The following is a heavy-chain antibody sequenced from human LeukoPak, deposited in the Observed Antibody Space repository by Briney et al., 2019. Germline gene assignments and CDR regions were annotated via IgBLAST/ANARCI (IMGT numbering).Heavy chain of an antibody. D-gene: IGHD5-18*01. J-gene: IGHJ4*02. V-gene: IGHV3-21*01. CDR2: ISSSSSYI. CDR3: ATEYSYGTFDD. Sequence: PGGSLRLSCAASGFTFSSYSMNWVRQAPGKWLEWVSSISSSSSYIYYADSVKGRFTISRDNAKNSLYLQMNSLRAEDTAVYYCATEYSYGTFDDWGQGTLVTVSS. CDR1: GFTFSSYS.